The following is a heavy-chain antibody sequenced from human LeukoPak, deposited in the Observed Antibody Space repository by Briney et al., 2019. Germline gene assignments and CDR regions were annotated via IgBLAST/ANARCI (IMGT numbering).Heavy chain of an antibody. CDR1: GGSISSYY. CDR2: IYYSGST. J-gene: IGHJ6*02. V-gene: IGHV4-59*12. Sequence: SETLSLTCTVSGGSISSYYWSWIRQPPGRGLEWIGYIYYSGSTNYNPSLKSRVTISVDTSKNQFSLKLSSVTAADTAVYYCARDRSSWDYYYGMDVWGQGTTITVSS. CDR3: ARDRSSWDYYYGMDV. D-gene: IGHD2-2*01.